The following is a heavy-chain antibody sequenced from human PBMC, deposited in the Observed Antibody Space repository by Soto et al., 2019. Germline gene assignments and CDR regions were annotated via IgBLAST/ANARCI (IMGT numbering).Heavy chain of an antibody. CDR1: GGTFSSYA. D-gene: IGHD3-22*01. CDR3: ARDRGYYDSSGPFDY. Sequence: SVKVSCKASGGTFSSYAISWVRQAPGQGLEWMGGIIPIFGTANYAQKFQGRVTITADESTGTAYMELSSLRSEDTAVYYCARDRGYYDSSGPFDYWGQGTLVTVSS. CDR2: IIPIFGTA. J-gene: IGHJ4*02. V-gene: IGHV1-69*13.